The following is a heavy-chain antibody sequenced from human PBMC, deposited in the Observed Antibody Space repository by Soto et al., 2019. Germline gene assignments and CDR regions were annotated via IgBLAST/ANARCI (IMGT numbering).Heavy chain of an antibody. CDR2: ISAYNGNT. CDR3: AGGCNGGSTSCYYMDV. D-gene: IGHD2-2*01. CDR1: GYTFTSCG. J-gene: IGHJ6*03. Sequence: QVQLVQSGAEVKKPGASVKVSCKASGYTFTSCGISWVRQAPGQGLEWMGWISAYNGNTNYAQKLQGRVTMTTDTSTSTAYMERRSLRSDDTAVYYCAGGCNGGSTSCYYMDVWGKGTTVTVSS. V-gene: IGHV1-18*01.